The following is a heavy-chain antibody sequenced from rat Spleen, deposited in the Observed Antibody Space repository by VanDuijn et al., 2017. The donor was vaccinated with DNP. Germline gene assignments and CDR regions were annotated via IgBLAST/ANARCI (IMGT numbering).Heavy chain of an antibody. CDR3: ARPGEQSYYFDY. V-gene: IGHV5S13*01. Sequence: EVQLVESGGGLVQPGRSLKLSCAASGFTFSNYGMAWVRQAPKKGLEWVATITASSGTTYYRASVKGRFTISTENAKNTLYLQMDSLRAEDTATYYCARPGEQSYYFDYWGQGVMVTVSS. CDR2: ITASSGTT. J-gene: IGHJ2*01. D-gene: IGHD1-10*01. CDR1: GFTFSNYG.